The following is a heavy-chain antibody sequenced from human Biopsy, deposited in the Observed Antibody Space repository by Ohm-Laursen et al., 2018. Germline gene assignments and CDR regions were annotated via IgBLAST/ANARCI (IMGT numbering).Heavy chain of an antibody. CDR2: ISPNSTTI. CDR1: GFTFTDYD. J-gene: IGHJ6*02. CDR3: ARSVRLEMTDHSGVTTYSRYFAMDA. D-gene: IGHD1-1*01. V-gene: IGHV3-11*01. Sequence: SLRLSCAVSGFTFTDYDISWVRHVPGQGLEWLALISPNSTTIYYANSVRGRFFISRDDAKNSVSLEMSSLRADDTALYFCARSVRLEMTDHSGVTTYSRYFAMDAWGRGTTVTVSS.